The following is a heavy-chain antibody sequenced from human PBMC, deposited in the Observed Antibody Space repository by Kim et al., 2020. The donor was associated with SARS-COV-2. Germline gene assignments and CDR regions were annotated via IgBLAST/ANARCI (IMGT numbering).Heavy chain of an antibody. Sequence: SGPTLVNPTQTLTLTCTFSGFSLNTYGVSVGWIRQAPGKALEWLAVIYWDNDNRLSPSLETRLTISKDTSKNQVVLTMTNMDPADTATYFCAHSPSYNWFDAWGQGTLVTVSS. J-gene: IGHJ5*02. CDR2: IYWDNDN. CDR1: GFSLNTYGVS. V-gene: IGHV2-5*02. CDR3: AHSPSYNWFDA.